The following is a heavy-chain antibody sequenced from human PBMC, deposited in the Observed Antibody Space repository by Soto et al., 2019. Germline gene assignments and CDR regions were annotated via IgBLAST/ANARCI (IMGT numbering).Heavy chain of an antibody. CDR2: ISSSSSYI. Sequence: PGGSLRLSCAASGFTFSSYSMNWVRQAPGKGLEWVSSISSSSSYIYYADSVKGRFTISRDNAKNSLYLQMNSLRAEDTAVYYCAREWPSGDYDAFDIWGQGTMVTVSS. J-gene: IGHJ3*02. CDR1: GFTFSSYS. CDR3: AREWPSGDYDAFDI. D-gene: IGHD2-21*02. V-gene: IGHV3-21*01.